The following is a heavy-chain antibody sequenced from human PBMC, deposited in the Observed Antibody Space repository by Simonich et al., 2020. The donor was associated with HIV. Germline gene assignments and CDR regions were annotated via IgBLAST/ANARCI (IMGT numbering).Heavy chain of an antibody. D-gene: IGHD4-17*01. CDR1: GGSFSGYY. V-gene: IGHV4-34*01. CDR2: NNHSGST. CDR3: ARRHPTTVTTPYFDY. J-gene: IGHJ4*02. Sequence: QVRLQQWGAGLLKPSETLSLTCAVYGGSFSGYYWSWIRQPPGKGLEWIGENNHSGSTNYNPSLKSRVTISVDTSKNQFSLKLSSVTAADTAVYYCARRHPTTVTTPYFDYWGQGTLVTVSS.